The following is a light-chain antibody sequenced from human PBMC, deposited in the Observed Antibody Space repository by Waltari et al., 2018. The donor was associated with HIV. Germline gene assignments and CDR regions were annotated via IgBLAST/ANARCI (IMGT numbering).Light chain of an antibody. J-gene: IGLJ1*01. CDR3: DSRDTNDKHHV. Sequence: QKPGQAPVVVVYGKDNRPSGIPDRFSGSSSGNTGSFTIPAAQAEDETLYYCDSRDTNDKHHVFGTGTKVTV. CDR2: GKD. V-gene: IGLV3-19*01.